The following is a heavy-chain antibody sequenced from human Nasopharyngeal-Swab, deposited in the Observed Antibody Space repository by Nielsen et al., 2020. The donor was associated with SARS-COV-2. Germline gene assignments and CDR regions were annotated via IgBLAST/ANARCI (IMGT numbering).Heavy chain of an antibody. Sequence: GESLKISCAASGFIFSDRYMSWVRQAPGKGLEWVSRSNEDGSITSYADSVKGRFAISRDNAKNTLYLQMNSLRAEDTAVYFCASDLSGRDDNWGQGTLVTVAA. J-gene: IGHJ4*02. D-gene: IGHD6-19*01. CDR2: SNEDGSIT. CDR1: GFIFSDRY. V-gene: IGHV3-74*01. CDR3: ASDLSGRDDN.